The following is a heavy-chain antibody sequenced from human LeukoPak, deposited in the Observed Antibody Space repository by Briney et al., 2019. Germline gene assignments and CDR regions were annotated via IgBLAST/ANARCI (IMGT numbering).Heavy chain of an antibody. CDR1: GFTFSSYE. V-gene: IGHV3-48*03. CDR2: ISSSGSTI. CDR3: ARTYYDILTGFFSFDY. Sequence: GGSLRLSCAASGFTFSSYEMNWVRQAPGKGLEWVSYISSSGSTIYYADSVKGRFTISRDNAKNSLYLQVNSLGAEDTAVYYCARTYYDILTGFFSFDYWGQGTLVTVSS. D-gene: IGHD3-9*01. J-gene: IGHJ4*02.